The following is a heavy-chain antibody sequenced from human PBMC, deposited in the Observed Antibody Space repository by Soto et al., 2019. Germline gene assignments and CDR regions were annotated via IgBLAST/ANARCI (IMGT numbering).Heavy chain of an antibody. CDR2: IYHSGST. D-gene: IGHD5-12*01. CDR1: GGSISSGGYS. CDR3: AAGGGLPRYY. V-gene: IGHV4-30-2*01. J-gene: IGHJ4*02. Sequence: QLQLQESGSGLVKPSQTLSLTCAVSGGSISSGGYSWSWIRQPPGKGLEWIGYIYHSGSTYYNPSLKSRVTVSVDRSKNQFSRKLSSVAAADTAVYYCAAGGGLPRYYWGQGTLVTVSS.